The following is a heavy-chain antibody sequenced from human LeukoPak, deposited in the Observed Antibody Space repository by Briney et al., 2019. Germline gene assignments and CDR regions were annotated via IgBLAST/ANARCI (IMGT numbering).Heavy chain of an antibody. CDR2: IYPGDSDT. V-gene: IGHV5-51*01. J-gene: IGHJ3*02. Sequence: GESLKISCKGSGYSFTSYWIGWVRQMPGKGLEWMGIIYPGDSDTRYSPSFQGQVTISADKSISTVYLQWSSLKASDTAMYYCARRRRGSPRTNAFDIWGQGTMVTVSS. CDR3: ARRRRGSPRTNAFDI. CDR1: GYSFTSYW. D-gene: IGHD1/OR15-1a*01.